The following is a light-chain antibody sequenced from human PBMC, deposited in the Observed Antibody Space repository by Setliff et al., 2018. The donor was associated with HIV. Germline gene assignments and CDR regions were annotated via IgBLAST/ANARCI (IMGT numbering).Light chain of an antibody. CDR3: SAYAGSNNYGV. Sequence: QSVLTQPPSASGSHGQSVTIYCTGASIGIGNYNYVSWYQHHPGKAPKLIIYQVTKRPSGVPDRFSGSKSANTASLTVSGLQAEDEADYYCSAYAGSNNYGVFGTGTKVTVL. CDR2: QVT. CDR1: SIGIGNYNY. J-gene: IGLJ1*01. V-gene: IGLV2-8*01.